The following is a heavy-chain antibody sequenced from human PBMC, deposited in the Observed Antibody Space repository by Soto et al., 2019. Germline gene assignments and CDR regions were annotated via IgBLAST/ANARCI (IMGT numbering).Heavy chain of an antibody. CDR3: AGKGFGRLPGLVDG. V-gene: IGHV4-59*08. Sequence: QVQLQESGPGLVKPSETLSLTCTVSGGSITNYYCSWFRQPPGKGLEWIGYIQYNGYSAYNLSLKGPVTMSIGTSKNQFSLMLEAVTGTGQAVYFLAGKGFGRLPGLVDGRGQGTTVIVSS. CDR2: IQYNGYS. CDR1: GGSITNYY. D-gene: IGHD3-10*01. J-gene: IGHJ6*02.